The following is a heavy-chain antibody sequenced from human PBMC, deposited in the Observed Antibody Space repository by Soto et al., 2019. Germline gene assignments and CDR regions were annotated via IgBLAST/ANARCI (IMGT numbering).Heavy chain of an antibody. Sequence: SGPTLVNPTQTLTLTCTFSGFSLSTSGVGVGWIRQPPGKALEWLALIYWDDDKRYSPSLKSRLTITKDTSKNQVVLTMTNMDPVDTGIYYCTTDSYSTMIVVRFDYWGHGTLVTVSS. CDR2: IYWDDDK. CDR3: TTDSYSTMIVVRFDY. J-gene: IGHJ4*01. V-gene: IGHV2-5*02. D-gene: IGHD3-22*01. CDR1: GFSLSTSGVG.